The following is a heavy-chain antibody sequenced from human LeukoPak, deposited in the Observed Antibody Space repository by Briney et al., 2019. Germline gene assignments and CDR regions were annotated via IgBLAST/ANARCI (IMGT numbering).Heavy chain of an antibody. D-gene: IGHD3-10*01. CDR2: ISGSGGST. CDR3: AKDLNYYGSGSVVDAFDI. Sequence: GGSLRLSCAASGFTFSSYAMSWVRQAPGKGLEWVSAISGSGGSTYYADSVKGRLTISRDNSKNTLYLPMSSLRAQDTAVYYCAKDLNYYGSGSVVDAFDIWGQGTMVTVSS. CDR1: GFTFSSYA. J-gene: IGHJ3*02. V-gene: IGHV3-23*01.